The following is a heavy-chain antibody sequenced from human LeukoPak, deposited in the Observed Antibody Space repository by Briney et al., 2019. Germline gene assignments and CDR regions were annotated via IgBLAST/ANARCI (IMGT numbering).Heavy chain of an antibody. CDR3: ARSDYDSSGYYYYFDY. CDR1: GGTFSSYA. D-gene: IGHD3-22*01. V-gene: IGHV1-69*13. Sequence: SVKVSCKASGGTFSSYAISWVRQAPGQGLEWMGGIIPIFGTANYAQKFQGRVTITADESTSTAYMELSSLRSEDTAVYYCARSDYDSSGYYYYFDYWGQGTLVTVSS. CDR2: IIPIFGTA. J-gene: IGHJ4*02.